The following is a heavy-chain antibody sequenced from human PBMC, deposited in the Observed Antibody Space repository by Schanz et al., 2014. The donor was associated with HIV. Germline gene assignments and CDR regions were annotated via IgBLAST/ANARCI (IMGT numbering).Heavy chain of an antibody. V-gene: IGHV3-33*05. J-gene: IGHJ4*02. CDR1: GFTFSSYA. Sequence: QVQLVESGGGVVQPGKSLRLSCAASGFTFSSYAMHWVRQAPGKGLEWVAVISYDGKNQYYADSVKGRFTISRDNSKNTLYLQMNSLRAEDTAVYYCARVPGYSSIGVDYWGQGTLVTVSS. D-gene: IGHD3-3*02. CDR2: ISYDGKNQ. CDR3: ARVPGYSSIGVDY.